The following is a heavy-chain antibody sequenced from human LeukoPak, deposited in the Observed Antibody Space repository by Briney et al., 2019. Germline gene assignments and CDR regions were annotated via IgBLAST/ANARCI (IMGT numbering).Heavy chain of an antibody. D-gene: IGHD1-26*01. CDR1: GFTFNSYS. J-gene: IGHJ4*02. CDR3: ARGRGGTYYFDY. Sequence: GGSLRLSCAASGFTFNSYSMNWVRQAPGKGLEWVSYITSSGSTISYAESVKGRFTVSRDNAKNSLYLQMISLRDEDTAVYYCARGRGGTYYFDYRGQGTLVTVSS. V-gene: IGHV3-48*02. CDR2: ITSSGSTI.